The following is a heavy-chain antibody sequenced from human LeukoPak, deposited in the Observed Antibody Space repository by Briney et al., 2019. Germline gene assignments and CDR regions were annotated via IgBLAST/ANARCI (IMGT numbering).Heavy chain of an antibody. D-gene: IGHD6-13*01. CDR2: ISAYNGNT. CDR1: GYTFTSYG. J-gene: IGHJ6*03. Sequence: ASVKVSCKASGYTFTSYGISWVRQAPGQGLEWMGWISAYNGNTNYAQKLQGRVTMTTDTSTSTAYMELRSLRSDDTAVYYCARDPTLAAAEYYMDVWGKGTTVTVSS. V-gene: IGHV1-18*01. CDR3: ARDPTLAAAEYYMDV.